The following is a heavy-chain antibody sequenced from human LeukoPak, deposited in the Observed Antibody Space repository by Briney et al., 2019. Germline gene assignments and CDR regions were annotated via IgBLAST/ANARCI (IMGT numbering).Heavy chain of an antibody. CDR2: IYTSGST. J-gene: IGHJ4*02. V-gene: IGHV4-4*07. D-gene: IGHD3-9*01. CDR3: AGAPYDILTGYFLLDS. CDR1: GGSISSYY. Sequence: SETLSLTCTVSGGSISSYYWSWIRQPAGKGLEWIGRIYTSGSTNYNPSLKSRVTMSVDTSKNQFSLKLSSVTAADTAVYYCAGAPYDILTGYFLLDSWGQGTLITVSS.